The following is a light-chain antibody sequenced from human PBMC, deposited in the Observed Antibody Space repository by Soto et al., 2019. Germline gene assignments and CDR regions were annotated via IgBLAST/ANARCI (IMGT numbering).Light chain of an antibody. J-gene: IGKJ4*01. Sequence: ENVLTQSPVTLSLSPGERATLSCRASQSVTTFLAWYQQKPGQAPRLLIDDVSNRATGIPARFSGSGSGTDFTLTISSLEPEDFAVYYCQQRINWPLTFGGGTKVEIK. CDR2: DVS. CDR1: QSVTTF. CDR3: QQRINWPLT. V-gene: IGKV3-11*01.